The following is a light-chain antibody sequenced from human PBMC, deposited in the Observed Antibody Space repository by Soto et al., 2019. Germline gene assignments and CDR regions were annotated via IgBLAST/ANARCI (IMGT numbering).Light chain of an antibody. CDR1: QSVSSNY. CDR3: QQYGTLPRT. V-gene: IGKV3-20*01. Sequence: EIVLTQSPGTLSLSPGERATLSCRASQSVSSNYLAWYQQKPGQAPRLLIYGTSSRAAGVPDSFSGSGSGTDFTLTISRLEPEDLAVYYCQQYGTLPRTFGQGTKVEIK. CDR2: GTS. J-gene: IGKJ1*01.